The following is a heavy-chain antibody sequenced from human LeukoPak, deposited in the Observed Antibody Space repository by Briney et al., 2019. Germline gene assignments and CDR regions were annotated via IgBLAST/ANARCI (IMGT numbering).Heavy chain of an antibody. Sequence: PSETLSLTCTVSGGSISSYYWSWIRQPPGKGLEWIGYIYYSGSTNYNPSLKSRVTISVDTSKNQFSLKLSSVTAADTAVYYCARSYGSGSYYNPFDYWGQGTLVTVSS. D-gene: IGHD3-10*01. V-gene: IGHV4-59*01. CDR3: ARSYGSGSYYNPFDY. CDR2: IYYSGST. J-gene: IGHJ4*02. CDR1: GGSISSYY.